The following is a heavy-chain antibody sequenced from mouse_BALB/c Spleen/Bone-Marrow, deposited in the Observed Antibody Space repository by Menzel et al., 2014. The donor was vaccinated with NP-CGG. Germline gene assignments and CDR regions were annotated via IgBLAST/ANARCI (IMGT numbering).Heavy chain of an antibody. Sequence: QVQLQQSGAELARPGASVKMSCRASGYTFTTYTIHWVRQRPGQGLEWIGYNNPSTGYTEYNQKFKDKATLTAVKSSTTAYMQLRSLTSEDSAVYYCARDDYDAIAYWGQGTLVTVSA. J-gene: IGHJ3*01. CDR2: NNPSTGYT. CDR3: ARDDYDAIAY. D-gene: IGHD2-4*01. V-gene: IGHV1-4*01. CDR1: GYTFTTYT.